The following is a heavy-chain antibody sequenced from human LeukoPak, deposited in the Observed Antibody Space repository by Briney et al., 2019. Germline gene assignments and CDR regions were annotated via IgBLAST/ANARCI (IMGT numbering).Heavy chain of an antibody. CDR2: INSDGSST. CDR3: AKVMRHFDWPPSPFDY. Sequence: GGSLRLSCAASGFIFTNYWMHWVRQAPGKGLVWVSRINSDGSSTNYADSVKGRFTISRDNAKNTPYLQMNSLRAEDTAVYYCAKVMRHFDWPPSPFDYWGQGTLVTVSS. V-gene: IGHV3-74*01. J-gene: IGHJ4*02. CDR1: GFIFTNYW. D-gene: IGHD3-9*01.